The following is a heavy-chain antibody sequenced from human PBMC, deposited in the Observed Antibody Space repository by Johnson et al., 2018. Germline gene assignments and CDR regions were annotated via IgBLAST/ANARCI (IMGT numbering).Heavy chain of an antibody. V-gene: IGHV1-46*01. D-gene: IGHD6-13*01. J-gene: IGHJ6*02. CDR3: ARGVAAAGTMTIYYYGMDV. Sequence: QVQLVQSGAEVKKPGASVKVSCKASGYTFTSYYMHWVRQAPGQGLEWMGIINPSGGSTSYAQKFRGRVTMTRDTSTGTVYMELGSLRSEETAVYYGARGVAAAGTMTIYYYGMDVWGQGTTVTVAS. CDR1: GYTFTSYY. CDR2: INPSGGST.